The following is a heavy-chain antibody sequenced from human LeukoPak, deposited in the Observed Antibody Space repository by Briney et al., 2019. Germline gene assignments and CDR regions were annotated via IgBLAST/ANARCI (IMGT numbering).Heavy chain of an antibody. J-gene: IGHJ4*02. CDR2: IRYDGSNK. Sequence: PGGSLRLSCAASGFTFSSYGMHWVRQAPGKGLEWVAFIRYDGSNKYYADSVKGRFTISRDNSKNTLYLQMNSLGAEDTAVYYCAKKASYDFWSGYYSDYWGQGTLVTVSS. D-gene: IGHD3-3*01. V-gene: IGHV3-30*02. CDR1: GFTFSSYG. CDR3: AKKASYDFWSGYYSDY.